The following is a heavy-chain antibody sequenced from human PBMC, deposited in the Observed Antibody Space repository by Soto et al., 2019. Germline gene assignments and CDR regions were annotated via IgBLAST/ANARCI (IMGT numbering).Heavy chain of an antibody. D-gene: IGHD2-2*02. CDR3: ARAAISTGKKESFEY. Sequence: GGSLRLSRAASGFTFSIYSISWVRPPPGKWLEWVSAISGSGGSTYYADSVKGRVTITRDKSKNTLYMQMTSLRAEDTAVYYCARAAISTGKKESFEYWGQGTLVTVSS. V-gene: IGHV3-23*01. CDR2: ISGSGGST. J-gene: IGHJ4*02. CDR1: GFTFSIYS.